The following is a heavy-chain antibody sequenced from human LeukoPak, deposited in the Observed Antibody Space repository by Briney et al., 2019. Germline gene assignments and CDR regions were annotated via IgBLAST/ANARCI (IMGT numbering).Heavy chain of an antibody. V-gene: IGHV4-30-2*01. J-gene: IGHJ4*02. D-gene: IGHD2-15*01. CDR1: GGSISSGGYS. CDR2: IYHSGST. Sequence: SQTLSLTCGVSGGSISSGGYSWSWIRQPPGKGLEWIGYIYHSGSTYYNPSLKSRVTISVDRSKNQFSLKLGSVTAADTAVYYCARGDSLYYFDCWGQGTLVTVSS. CDR3: ARGDSLYYFDC.